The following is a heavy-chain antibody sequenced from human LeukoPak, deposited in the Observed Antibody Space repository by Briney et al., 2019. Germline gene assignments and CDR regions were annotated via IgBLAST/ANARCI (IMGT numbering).Heavy chain of an antibody. CDR1: GGSFSNYY. Sequence: SETLSLTCAVYGGSFSNYYWSWIRQPPGKGLEWIGEINHSGSTNYNPSLKSRLTISVDTSKDQFSLKLSSVTAADTAVYYCARESVVTGDAFDIWGQGTMVTVSS. CDR3: ARESVVTGDAFDI. D-gene: IGHD1-14*01. J-gene: IGHJ3*02. CDR2: INHSGST. V-gene: IGHV4-34*01.